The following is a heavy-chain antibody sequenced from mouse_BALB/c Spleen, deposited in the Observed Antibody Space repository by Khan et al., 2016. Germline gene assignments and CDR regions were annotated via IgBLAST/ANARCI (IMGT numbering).Heavy chain of an antibody. Sequence: QFQLVLSGPELKKPGKTVKISCKASGYTFTNYGMNWVKQAPGKGLKWMGWINTYSGESTYADDFKGRFAFSLETSANTAYLQINNRKNEDTATYFCARYRYYYGSSRYFDVWGAGTTVTVSS. CDR3: ARYRYYYGSSRYFDV. CDR1: GYTFTNYG. D-gene: IGHD1-1*01. V-gene: IGHV9-3-1*01. J-gene: IGHJ1*01. CDR2: INTYSGES.